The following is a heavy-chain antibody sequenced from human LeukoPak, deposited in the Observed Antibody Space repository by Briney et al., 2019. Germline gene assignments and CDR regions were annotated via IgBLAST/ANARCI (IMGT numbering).Heavy chain of an antibody. CDR1: GGTFSSYA. Sequence: SVKVSCKASGGTFSSYAISWVRQAPGQGLEWMGGIIPIFGTANYAQKFQGRVTITADESTSTAYMELSSLRSEDTAVYYCARVDYYDSSGLPNYWGQGTLVTVSS. D-gene: IGHD3-22*01. J-gene: IGHJ4*02. V-gene: IGHV1-69*01. CDR3: ARVDYYDSSGLPNY. CDR2: IIPIFGTA.